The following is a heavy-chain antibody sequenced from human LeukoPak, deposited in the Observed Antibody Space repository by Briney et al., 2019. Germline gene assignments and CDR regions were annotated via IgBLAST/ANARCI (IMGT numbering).Heavy chain of an antibody. CDR3: ARESLGYCSGGSCYQGAFDN. J-gene: IGHJ3*02. D-gene: IGHD2-15*01. V-gene: IGHV4-34*01. CDR1: GGSFSGYY. Sequence: PSETLSLTCAVYGGSFSGYYWSWIRQPPGKGLEWIGEINHSGSTNYNPSLKSRVTISVDTSKNQFSLKLSSVTAADTAVYYCARESLGYCSGGSCYQGAFDNWGQGTMVTVSS. CDR2: INHSGST.